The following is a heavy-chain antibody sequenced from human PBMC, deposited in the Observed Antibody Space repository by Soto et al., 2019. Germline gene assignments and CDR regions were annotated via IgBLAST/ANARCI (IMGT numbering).Heavy chain of an antibody. J-gene: IGHJ4*02. CDR3: ASFKRGYSGYDSTFDY. D-gene: IGHD5-12*01. CDR1: GGSISSYY. Sequence: SETLSLTCTASGGSISSYYWSCIRQPPGKGLEWIGYIYYSGSTNYNPSLKSRVTISVDTSKNQFSLKLSSVTAADTAVYYCASFKRGYSGYDSTFDYWGQGTLVTVS. CDR2: IYYSGST. V-gene: IGHV4-59*08.